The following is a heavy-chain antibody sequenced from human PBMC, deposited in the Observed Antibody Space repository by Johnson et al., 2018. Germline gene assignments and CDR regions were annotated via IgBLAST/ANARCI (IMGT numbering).Heavy chain of an antibody. J-gene: IGHJ6*02. CDR1: GFSFSSYS. Sequence: EVQLVESGGGLVKPGDSLRLSCAASGFSFSSYSMHWFRQSPGEGLEWVSSIDSSSTSIYYADSAKGRFTISRDNAKNSLSLQMNSLRAEDTALYYCARSPIFSLGVHRGMDVWGQGTTVTVSS. CDR2: IDSSSTSI. D-gene: IGHD3-9*01. V-gene: IGHV3-21*01. CDR3: ARSPIFSLGVHRGMDV.